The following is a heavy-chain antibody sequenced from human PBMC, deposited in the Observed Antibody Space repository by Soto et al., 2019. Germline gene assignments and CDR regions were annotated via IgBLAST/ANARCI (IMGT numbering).Heavy chain of an antibody. CDR1: GFSLSSIGVA. J-gene: IGHJ4*02. D-gene: IGHD1-26*01. CDR3: AHSASVPCCYYFDS. V-gene: IGHV2-5*01. Sequence: SGPTLVNPTQTLTLTCTFSGFSLSSIGVAVGWIRQPPGKALEWLALLYWNDDRRYSPSLKSRLTITKDTSKNQVVLTMTNMEPADTATYYCAHSASVPCCYYFDSWGQGTRVTVSA. CDR2: LYWNDDR.